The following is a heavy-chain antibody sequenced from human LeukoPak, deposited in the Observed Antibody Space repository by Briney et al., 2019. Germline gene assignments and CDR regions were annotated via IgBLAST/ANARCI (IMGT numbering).Heavy chain of an antibody. CDR1: GGSISSYY. Sequence: SETLSLTCTVSGGSISSYYWSWIRQPPGKGLEWIGYIYYSGSTNYNPSLKSRVTISVDTSKNQFSLKLSSVTAADTAVYYGARGSYGSGSYLGLNWFDPWGQGTLVTVSS. D-gene: IGHD3-10*01. J-gene: IGHJ5*02. V-gene: IGHV4-59*01. CDR3: ARGSYGSGSYLGLNWFDP. CDR2: IYYSGST.